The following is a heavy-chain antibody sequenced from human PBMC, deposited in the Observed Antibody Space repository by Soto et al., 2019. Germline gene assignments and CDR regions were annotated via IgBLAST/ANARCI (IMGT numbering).Heavy chain of an antibody. CDR3: AGRYCSGGSCYGLDY. CDR2: IYYSGST. J-gene: IGHJ4*02. D-gene: IGHD2-15*01. CDR1: GGSISSSSYY. V-gene: IGHV4-39*01. Sequence: QLQLQESGPGLVKPSETLSLTCTVSGGSISSSSYYWGWIRQPPGKGLEWVGSIYYSGSTYYNPSLKSRVTISVDTSKNRFSLKLSSVTAADTPVYYCAGRYCSGGSCYGLDYWGQGTLVTVSS.